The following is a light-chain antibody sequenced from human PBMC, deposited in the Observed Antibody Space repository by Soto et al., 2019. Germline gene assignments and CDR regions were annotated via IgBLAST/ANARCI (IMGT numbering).Light chain of an antibody. CDR2: AAS. Sequence: DIQLTQSPSSLSASVGDRRTITCRASQSISTYLNWYQQKSVKAPKVLIFAASSLQSGVPSRFSGSGSGTDFTLTINSLQPEDFATYYCQQSFTTPRTFGQGTKVEIK. CDR3: QQSFTTPRT. V-gene: IGKV1-39*01. J-gene: IGKJ1*01. CDR1: QSISTY.